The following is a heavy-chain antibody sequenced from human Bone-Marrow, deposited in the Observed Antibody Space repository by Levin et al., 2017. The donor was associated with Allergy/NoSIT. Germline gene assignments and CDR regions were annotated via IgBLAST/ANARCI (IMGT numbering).Heavy chain of an antibody. J-gene: IGHJ3*01. CDR2: IYHSGST. D-gene: IGHD2-2*01. V-gene: IGHV4-59*01. Sequence: SETLSLTCTVSGASIISYSWNWVRQSPGKGLEWLAYIYHSGSTNYNPSLKSRVTISLDTSKNQLSLKLRSVTAADTAMYYCARTRMDATVDAFDVWGPGTMVTVSS. CDR3: ARTRMDATVDAFDV. CDR1: GASIISYS.